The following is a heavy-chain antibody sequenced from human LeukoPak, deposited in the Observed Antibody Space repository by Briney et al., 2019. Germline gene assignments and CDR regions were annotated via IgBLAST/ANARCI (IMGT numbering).Heavy chain of an antibody. CDR2: INTDGSST. V-gene: IGHV3-74*01. CDR1: GFTFSSYA. J-gene: IGHJ5*02. CDR3: ARDSGSSSPTNWFDP. D-gene: IGHD6-6*01. Sequence: GGSLRLSCAASGFTFSSYAMRWVRQAPGKGRVWGSRINTDGSSTSYADSVKGRFTISRDNAKNTLYLQMNSLRAEDTAVYYCARDSGSSSPTNWFDPWGQGTLVTVSS.